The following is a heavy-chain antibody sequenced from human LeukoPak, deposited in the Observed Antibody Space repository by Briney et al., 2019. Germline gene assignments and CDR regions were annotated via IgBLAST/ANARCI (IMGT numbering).Heavy chain of an antibody. V-gene: IGHV1-69*13. J-gene: IGHJ4*02. CDR3: ARRGGIVSGSYWGMDY. CDR2: IIPIFGTA. D-gene: IGHD1-26*01. Sequence: SVKVSCKASGYTFTSYGISWVRQAPGQGLEWMGGIIPIFGTANYAQKFQGRVTITADESTSTAYMELSSLRSEDTAVYYCARRGGIVSGSYWGMDYWGQGTLVTVSS. CDR1: GYTFTSYG.